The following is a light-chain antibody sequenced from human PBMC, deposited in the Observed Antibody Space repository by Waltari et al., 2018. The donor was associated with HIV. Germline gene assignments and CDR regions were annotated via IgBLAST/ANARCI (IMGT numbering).Light chain of an antibody. CDR1: SSDVGAYNY. J-gene: IGLJ2*01. CDR2: EVS. Sequence: QSALTQPASVSGSPGQSITISCTGTSSDVGAYNYVSWYQQHPGKTPKLMSYEVSSPAAGVSCRCVATQVINAASPTSARLPAEDDADYCCSSKTTHTTRVFGGGTKLTVL. V-gene: IGLV2-14*03. CDR3: SSKTTHTTRV.